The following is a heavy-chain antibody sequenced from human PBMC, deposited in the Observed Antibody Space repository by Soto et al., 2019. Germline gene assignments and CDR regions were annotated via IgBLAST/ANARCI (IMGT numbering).Heavy chain of an antibody. V-gene: IGHV3-23*01. CDR3: ARTDKFYSQSRGWAKRFDY. CDR2: ITPTGAT. Sequence: EMQLLESGGGLVQPGGSLRLFCAASGFTFTNYAMTWVRQAPGKGLEWVSTITPTGATFYGDTVKGRFTISRDNSRSTVFLQMNSLRAEDTAMYYCARTDKFYSQSRGWAKRFDYWGQGTLVTVSS. CDR1: GFTFTNYA. D-gene: IGHD6-19*01. J-gene: IGHJ4*02.